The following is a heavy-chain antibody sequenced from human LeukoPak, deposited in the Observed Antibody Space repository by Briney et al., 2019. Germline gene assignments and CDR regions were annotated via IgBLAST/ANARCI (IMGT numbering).Heavy chain of an antibody. V-gene: IGHV4-31*03. CDR2: IYYSGST. J-gene: IGHJ4*02. D-gene: IGHD3-22*01. CDR1: GGSISSGGYY. CDR3: ARAGSSGYYLGY. Sequence: SQTLSLTCTVSGGSISSGGYYWTWIRQHPGKGLEWIGYIYYSGSTYYNPSLKSRVTISVDTSKNQFSLKLSSVTAADTAVYYCARAGSSGYYLGYWGQGTLVTVSS.